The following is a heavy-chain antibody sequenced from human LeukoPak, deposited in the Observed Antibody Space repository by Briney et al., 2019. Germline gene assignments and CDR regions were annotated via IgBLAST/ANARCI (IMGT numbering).Heavy chain of an antibody. J-gene: IGHJ3*02. CDR2: TYASGNT. V-gene: IGHV4-4*07. CDR3: ARGYSGTYYDAFDI. Sequence: SETLSLTCTVSGGSISSYYWSWIRQPAGKGLAWIGRTYASGNTNYNPSLKSRVTMSVDTSNNQFSLTLTSVSAADTAVYYCARGYSGTYYDAFDIWGQGTMITVSS. D-gene: IGHD1-26*01. CDR1: GGSISSYY.